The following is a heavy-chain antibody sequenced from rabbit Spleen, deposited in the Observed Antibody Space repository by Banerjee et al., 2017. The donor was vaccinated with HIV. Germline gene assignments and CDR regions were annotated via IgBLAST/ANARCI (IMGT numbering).Heavy chain of an antibody. D-gene: IGHD4-1*01. CDR3: ARDLAGVIGWNCRL. Sequence: QEQLVESGGGLVQPGGSLKLSCTASGFDITKYGVTWVRQAPGKGLEWIGYIDPVFGITSYANWVNGRFSISSHNDQNTLYLQLNSLTAADTAPYFCARDLAGVIGWNCRLWVPGTLITV. CDR2: IDPVFGIT. J-gene: IGHJ4*01. CDR1: GFDITKYG. V-gene: IGHV1S47*01.